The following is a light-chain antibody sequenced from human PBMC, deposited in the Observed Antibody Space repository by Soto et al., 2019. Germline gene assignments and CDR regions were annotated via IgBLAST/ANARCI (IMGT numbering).Light chain of an antibody. J-gene: IGKJ3*01. CDR1: QSISSY. CDR3: QQSYSTSFT. V-gene: IGKV1-39*01. Sequence: DIQMTQSPSSLSASVGDRVTITCRASQSISSYLNWYQQKPGKAPKLLIYAASSLQSGVPSRFSGSGSGTDFTLTISSLQPEDFATYYCQQSYSTSFTFVPGTKVDIK. CDR2: AAS.